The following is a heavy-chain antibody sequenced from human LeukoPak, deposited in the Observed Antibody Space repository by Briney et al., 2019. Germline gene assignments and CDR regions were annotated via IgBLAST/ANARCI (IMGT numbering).Heavy chain of an antibody. CDR1: TFTFSSYS. CDR3: ARDRDSSGWYGSAFDI. D-gene: IGHD6-19*01. V-gene: IGHV3-21*01. CDR2: ISSSSSYI. J-gene: IGHJ3*02. Sequence: GGSLRLSCAASTFTFSSYSMNWVRQAPGKGLEWVSSISSSSSYIYYTGSVKGRFTISRDNAKNSLYLQMNSLRAEDTAVYYCARDRDSSGWYGSAFDIWGQGTMVTVSS.